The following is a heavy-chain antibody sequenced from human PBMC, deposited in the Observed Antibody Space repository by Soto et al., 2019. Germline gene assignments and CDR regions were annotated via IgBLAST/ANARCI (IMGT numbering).Heavy chain of an antibody. V-gene: IGHV3-7*01. J-gene: IGHJ4*02. CDR3: ARERGRLVRHY. CDR1: GFTFSSYW. Sequence: EVQLVESGGGLVQPGGSLRLSCAASGFTFSSYWMSWVRQAPGKGLEWVANIKQDGSEKYYVDSVKGRFTISRDNAKNSLYLHMSSLRAEATAVYYCARERGRLVRHYWGQGTLVNVSS. CDR2: IKQDGSEK. D-gene: IGHD6-13*01.